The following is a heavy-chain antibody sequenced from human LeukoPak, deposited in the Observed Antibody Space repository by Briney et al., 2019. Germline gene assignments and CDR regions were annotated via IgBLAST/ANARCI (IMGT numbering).Heavy chain of an antibody. CDR3: ARGGRGEAAQDFDY. CDR1: GYTLTSFA. Sequence: ASVKVSCKASGYTLTSFAMNWVRQAPGQGLEWMGWINTNTGNPMYAQGFTGRFVFSLDTSVSTAYLQINSLKAEDTAVYYCARGGRGEAAQDFDYWGQGTLVTVPS. D-gene: IGHD6-6*01. CDR2: INTNTGNP. J-gene: IGHJ4*02. V-gene: IGHV7-4-1*02.